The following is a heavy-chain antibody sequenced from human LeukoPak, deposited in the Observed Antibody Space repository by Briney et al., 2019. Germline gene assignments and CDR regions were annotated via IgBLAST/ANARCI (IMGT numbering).Heavy chain of an antibody. CDR2: ISAYNGNT. J-gene: IGHJ6*02. CDR1: GYTFTSYG. Sequence: EASVKVSCKASGYTFTSYGISWVRQAPGQVLEWMGWISAYNGNTNYAQKLQGRVTMTTDTSTSTAYMELRSLRSDDTAVYYCAREATVTTYYYYGMDVWGQGTTVTVSS. D-gene: IGHD4-11*01. CDR3: AREATVTTYYYYGMDV. V-gene: IGHV1-18*01.